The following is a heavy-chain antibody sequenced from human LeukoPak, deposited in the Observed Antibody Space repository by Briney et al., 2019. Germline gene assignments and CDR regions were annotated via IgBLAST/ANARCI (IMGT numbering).Heavy chain of an antibody. D-gene: IGHD3-3*01. V-gene: IGHV3-49*04. Sequence: GGSLRLSCTAPGFTFGDYAVSWVRQAPGKGLEWVGFIRSKAYGGTTEYAASVKGRFTISRDDSKSIAYLQMNSLKTEDTAVYYCTRLNLEGVVYYFDYWGQGTLVTVSS. CDR1: GFTFGDYA. CDR2: IRSKAYGGTT. CDR3: TRLNLEGVVYYFDY. J-gene: IGHJ4*02.